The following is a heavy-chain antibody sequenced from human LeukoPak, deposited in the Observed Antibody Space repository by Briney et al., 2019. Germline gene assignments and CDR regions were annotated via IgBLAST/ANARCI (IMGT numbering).Heavy chain of an antibody. Sequence: AGGSLRLSCAASGFTFSSYSMNWVRQAPGKGLEWVSSISSSSSYIYYADSMKGRFTISRDNAKNSLYLQMSSLRAEDTAVYYCARDRGLLWFGELYDPWGQGTLVTVSS. J-gene: IGHJ5*02. CDR2: ISSSSSYI. CDR1: GFTFSSYS. CDR3: ARDRGLLWFGELYDP. D-gene: IGHD3-10*01. V-gene: IGHV3-21*01.